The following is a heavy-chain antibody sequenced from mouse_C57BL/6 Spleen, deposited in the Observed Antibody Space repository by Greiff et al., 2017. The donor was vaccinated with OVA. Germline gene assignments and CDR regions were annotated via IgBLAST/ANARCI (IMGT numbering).Heavy chain of an antibody. J-gene: IGHJ1*03. CDR3: ARRVYGSSYGYFDV. CDR1: GFTFSDYG. Sequence: EVKLVESGGGLVKPGGSLKLSCAASGFTFSDYGMHWVRQAPEKGLEWVAYISSGSSTIYYADTVKGRFTISRDNAKTTLFLQMTSLRSEDTAMYYCARRVYGSSYGYFDVWGTGTTVTVSS. V-gene: IGHV5-17*01. D-gene: IGHD1-1*01. CDR2: ISSGSSTI.